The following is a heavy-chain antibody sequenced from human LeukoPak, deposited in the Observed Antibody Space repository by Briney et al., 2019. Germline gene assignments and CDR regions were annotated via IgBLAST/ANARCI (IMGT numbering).Heavy chain of an antibody. V-gene: IGHV1-46*01. CDR3: ARASSGSYSNRDAFAI. J-gene: IGHJ3*02. CDR2: INPSGGST. Sequence: APVKVSCKASGYTFTGYYTHWVRQAPVQGLEWMGIINPSGGSTSYAQKFQGRVTMTRDMSTTTVYMELNSLRSEDTAVYYCARASSGSYSNRDAFAIWGQGTMVTVSS. CDR1: GYTFTGYY. D-gene: IGHD1-26*01.